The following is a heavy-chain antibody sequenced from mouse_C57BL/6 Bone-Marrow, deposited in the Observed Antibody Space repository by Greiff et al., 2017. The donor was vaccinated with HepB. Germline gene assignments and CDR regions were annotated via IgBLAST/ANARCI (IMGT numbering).Heavy chain of an antibody. CDR2: IFPGSGST. D-gene: IGHD2-5*01. CDR3: AIYYSNFPWYFDV. V-gene: IGHV1-56*01. CDR1: GYTFTSHW. Sequence: VKRVESGPELVRPGASVKISCKAPGYTFTSHWMQWVRQRPGQGLEWIGEIFPGSGSTYYNAKFKGKATLTVDTSSSTAYMQLSSLTSEDSAVYFCAIYYSNFPWYFDVWGTGTTVTVSS. J-gene: IGHJ1*03.